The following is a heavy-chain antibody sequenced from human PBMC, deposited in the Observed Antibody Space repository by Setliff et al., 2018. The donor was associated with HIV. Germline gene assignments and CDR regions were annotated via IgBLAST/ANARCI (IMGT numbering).Heavy chain of an antibody. CDR3: ARQGAGYYYDSSEYYTGNGFDM. J-gene: IGHJ3*02. CDR1: GDSISGYY. CDR2: IHTSGNT. D-gene: IGHD3-22*01. V-gene: IGHV4-4*07. Sequence: SETLSLTCTSSGDSISGYYWSWIRQPAGKGLEWIGRIHTSGNTNYNPSLKSRVTISGQTSNNQFSLQLTSVTAADTAVYYCARQGAGYYYDSSEYYTGNGFDMWGQGTMVTVSS.